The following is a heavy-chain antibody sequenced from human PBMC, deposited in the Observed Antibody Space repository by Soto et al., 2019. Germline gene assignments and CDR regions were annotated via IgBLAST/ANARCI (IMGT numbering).Heavy chain of an antibody. Sequence: SVKVSCKASGGTFSSYTISWVRQAPGQGLEWMGRIIPILGIANYAQKFQGRVTITADKSTSTAYMELSSLRSEDTAVYYCARVNPSGRSSSLSWFDPWGQGTLVTVSS. D-gene: IGHD6-6*01. V-gene: IGHV1-69*02. CDR1: GGTFSSYT. CDR3: ARVNPSGRSSSLSWFDP. J-gene: IGHJ5*02. CDR2: IIPILGIA.